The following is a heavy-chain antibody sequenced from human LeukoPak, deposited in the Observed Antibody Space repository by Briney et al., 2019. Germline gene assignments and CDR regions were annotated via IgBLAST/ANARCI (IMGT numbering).Heavy chain of an antibody. CDR1: GFTFSSYG. CDR2: ISYDGSNK. J-gene: IGHJ4*02. CDR3: AKGGIFGSYYYDSSGFAQFDY. V-gene: IGHV3-30*18. Sequence: PGGSLRLSCAASGFTFSSYGMHWVRQAPGKGLEWVAVISYDGSNKYYADSVKGRFTISRDNSKNTLYLQMNSLRAEDTAVYYCAKGGIFGSYYYDSSGFAQFDYWGQGTLVTVSS. D-gene: IGHD3-22*01.